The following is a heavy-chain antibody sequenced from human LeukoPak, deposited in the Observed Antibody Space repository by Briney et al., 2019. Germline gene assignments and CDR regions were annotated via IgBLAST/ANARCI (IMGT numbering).Heavy chain of an antibody. CDR2: INPSGGST. D-gene: IGHD4-17*01. J-gene: IGHJ4*02. CDR3: ARGAYGDYVFDY. V-gene: IGHV1-46*01. CDR1: GYTFTSYY. Sequence: GASVKVSCKASGYTFTSYYMHWVRQAPGQGLEWMGIINPSGGSTSYAQKFQGRVTMTRNTSISTAYMELSSLRSEDTAVYYCARGAYGDYVFDYWGQGTLVTVSS.